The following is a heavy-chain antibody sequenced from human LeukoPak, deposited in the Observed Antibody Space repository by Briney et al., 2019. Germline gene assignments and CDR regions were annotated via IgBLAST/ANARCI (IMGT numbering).Heavy chain of an antibody. CDR1: GGTFSSYA. CDR3: ARGLNYYYYYMDV. J-gene: IGHJ6*03. Sequence: GASAKVSCKASGGTFSSYAISWVRQAPGQGLEWMGGIIPIFGTANYAQRFQGRVTITTDESTSTAYMELSSLRSEDTAVYYCARGLNYYYYYMDVWGKGTTVTVSS. V-gene: IGHV1-69*05. CDR2: IIPIFGTA.